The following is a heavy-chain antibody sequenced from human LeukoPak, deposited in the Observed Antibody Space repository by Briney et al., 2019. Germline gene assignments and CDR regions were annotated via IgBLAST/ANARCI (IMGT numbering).Heavy chain of an antibody. Sequence: GGSLRLSCADSGFTFSSYWMSWVRQAPGKGLEWVANIKQDGSEKYYVDSVKGRFTISRDNAKNSLYLQMNSLRAEDTAVYYCARVIKGYNVYYFDYWGQGTLVTVSP. D-gene: IGHD5-24*01. CDR1: GFTFSSYW. CDR2: IKQDGSEK. J-gene: IGHJ4*02. CDR3: ARVIKGYNVYYFDY. V-gene: IGHV3-7*01.